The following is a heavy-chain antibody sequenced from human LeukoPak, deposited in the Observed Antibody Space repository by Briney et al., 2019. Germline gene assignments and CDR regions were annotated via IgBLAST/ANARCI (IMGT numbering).Heavy chain of an antibody. CDR1: GFTFSSYG. D-gene: IGHD1-26*01. Sequence: PGGSLRLSCAASGFTFSSYGMHWVRQAPGKGLEWVAVISYDGSNKYYADSVKGRFTISRDNSKNTLYLQMNSLRAEDTAVYYCARGIVGATRANNWFDPWGQGTLVTVSS. J-gene: IGHJ5*02. CDR3: ARGIVGATRANNWFDP. V-gene: IGHV3-30*03. CDR2: ISYDGSNK.